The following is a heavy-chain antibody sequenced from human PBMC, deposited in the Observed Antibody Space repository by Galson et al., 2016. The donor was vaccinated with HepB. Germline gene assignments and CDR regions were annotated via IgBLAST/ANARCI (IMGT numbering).Heavy chain of an antibody. V-gene: IGHV3-7*01. CDR1: GFTFTHYW. Sequence: SLRLSCAASGFTFTHYWMSWVRQAPGKGLGWVANVNPDGSQETYVDSVRGRFTISRDNAKNSVYLQMNSLRVEDTAAYYCASVALGGQGTLVTVSS. CDR3: ASVAL. CDR2: VNPDGSQE. J-gene: IGHJ4*02.